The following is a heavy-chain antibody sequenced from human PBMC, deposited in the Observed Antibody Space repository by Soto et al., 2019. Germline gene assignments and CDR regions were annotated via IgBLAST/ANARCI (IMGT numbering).Heavy chain of an antibody. D-gene: IGHD3-10*01. J-gene: IGHJ6*03. CDR2: IKSDGSTT. Sequence: EVQLVESGGGLVQPGGSLRLSCAASGVTFSSYWMHWVRQTPGEGLVWVSRIKSDGSTTNYADSVKGRFTISRDNARNTLYLPVNSLRAEDTGLYYCARGAGGYYYMDVWGKGPTVTVSS. V-gene: IGHV3-74*01. CDR1: GVTFSSYW. CDR3: ARGAGGYYYMDV.